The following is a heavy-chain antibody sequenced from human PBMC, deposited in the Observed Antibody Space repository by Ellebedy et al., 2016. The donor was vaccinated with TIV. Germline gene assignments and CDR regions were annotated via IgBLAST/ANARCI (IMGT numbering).Heavy chain of an antibody. J-gene: IGHJ4*02. V-gene: IGHV4-34*01. CDR1: GGSFTGYF. D-gene: IGHD3-10*01. CDR2: VNPSGTT. CDR3: ARAQGQYLYGSGSYFTN. Sequence: MPSETLSLTCAVYGGSFTGYFWSWIRQPPGKGLEWIGEVNPSGTTNDNPSLKSRVTISVDTPKKQFYLRLTSVTAADTAVYYCARAQGQYLYGSGSYFTNWGQGEMVTVSS.